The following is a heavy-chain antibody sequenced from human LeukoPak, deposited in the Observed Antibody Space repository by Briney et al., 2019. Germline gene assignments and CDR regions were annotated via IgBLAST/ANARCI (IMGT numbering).Heavy chain of an antibody. Sequence: SETLSLTCTVSGGSISSYYWSWIRQPPGKGLEWIGYIYYSGSTNYNPSLKSRVTISVDTSKNQFSLKLSSVTAADTAVEYRGRHLSSPGGGGGWFDPWGQGTLVTVSS. D-gene: IGHD3-16*01. CDR2: IYYSGST. V-gene: IGHV4-59*08. J-gene: IGHJ5*02. CDR3: GRHLSSPGGGGGWFDP. CDR1: GGSISSYY.